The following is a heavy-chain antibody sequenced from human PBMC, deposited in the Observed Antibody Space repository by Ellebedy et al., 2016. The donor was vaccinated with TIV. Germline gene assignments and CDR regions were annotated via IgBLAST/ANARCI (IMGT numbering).Heavy chain of an antibody. CDR3: ARKPRYGMDV. CDR2: ISAYNGNT. V-gene: IGHV1-18*04. D-gene: IGHD6-6*01. CDR1: GYTFTDYY. Sequence: AASVKVSCKASGYTFTDYYIHWVRQAPGQGLEWMGWISAYNGNTNYAQKLQGRVTMTTDTSTSTAYMELRSLRSDDTAVYYCARKPRYGMDVWGQGTTVTVSS. J-gene: IGHJ6*02.